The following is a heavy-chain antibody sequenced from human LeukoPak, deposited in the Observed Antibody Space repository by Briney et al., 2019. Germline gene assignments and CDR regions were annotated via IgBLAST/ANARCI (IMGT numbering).Heavy chain of an antibody. J-gene: IGHJ6*03. V-gene: IGHV3-11*04. CDR3: ARRGLIDYYYYMDV. Sequence: PGGSLRLSCAASGFTFSDYYMSWIRQAPGKGLEWVSYISSSGSTIYYADSVKGRFTISRDNAKNSLYLQMNSLRAEDTAVYYCARRGLIDYYYYMDVWGKGTTVTVSS. CDR1: GFTFSDYY. D-gene: IGHD3-10*01. CDR2: ISSSGSTI.